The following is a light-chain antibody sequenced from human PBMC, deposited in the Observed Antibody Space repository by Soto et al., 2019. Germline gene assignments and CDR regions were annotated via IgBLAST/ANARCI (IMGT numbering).Light chain of an antibody. V-gene: IGKV3-15*01. CDR3: QQYNKWPYT. J-gene: IGKJ2*01. CDR2: GAS. Sequence: EIVMTQSPATLSVSPGERATLACRASQSVASNLAWYHEKPGQSPRLLIYGASTRATGIPAGFSGDGSGTEFTLTISSRQSEDFAVYFCQQYNKWPYTFGQGTKLEIK. CDR1: QSVASN.